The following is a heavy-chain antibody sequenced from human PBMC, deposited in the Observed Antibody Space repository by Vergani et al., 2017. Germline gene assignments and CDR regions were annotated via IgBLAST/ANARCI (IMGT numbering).Heavy chain of an antibody. V-gene: IGHV3-23*01. CDR3: AMRADYFDY. CDR1: GFTFSSYA. Sequence: EVQLLESGGGLVQPGGSLRLSCAASGFTFSSYAMSWVRQAPGKGRGWVAAISGSGGSTYYADSVKGRFTISRDTSKNTLYLQMNSLRAEDTAVYYCAMRADYFDYWGQGTLVTVSS. CDR2: ISGSGGST. J-gene: IGHJ4*02.